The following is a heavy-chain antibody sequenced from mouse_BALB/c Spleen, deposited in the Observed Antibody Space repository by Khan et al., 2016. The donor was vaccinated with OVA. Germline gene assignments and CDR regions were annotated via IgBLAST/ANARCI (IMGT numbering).Heavy chain of an antibody. Sequence: QIQLVQSGPELKKPGETVKISCKASGYTFTNYGMNWVKQAPGKGLKWMGWINTYTGEPTYTDDFKGRFAFSLATSASTAYLQINNLKNEDMATYCVARGASYWYFDVWGAGTTVTVSS. J-gene: IGHJ1*01. CDR1: GYTFTNYG. CDR3: ARGASYWYFDV. CDR2: INTYTGEP. V-gene: IGHV9-1*02.